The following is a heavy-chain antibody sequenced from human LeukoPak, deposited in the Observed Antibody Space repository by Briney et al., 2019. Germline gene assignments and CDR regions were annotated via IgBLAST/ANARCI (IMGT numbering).Heavy chain of an antibody. CDR3: ARGGTTHDY. V-gene: IGHV4-59*01. J-gene: IGHJ4*02. CDR1: GGSISSYY. CDR2: IYYSGST. Sequence: SETLSLTCTVSGGSISSYYWSWIRQPPGKGLEWIGYIYYSGSTIYNPSLKSRVTISVDTSKNQFSLKLSSVTATDTAVYYCARGGTTHDYWGQGTLVTVSS. D-gene: IGHD1-26*01.